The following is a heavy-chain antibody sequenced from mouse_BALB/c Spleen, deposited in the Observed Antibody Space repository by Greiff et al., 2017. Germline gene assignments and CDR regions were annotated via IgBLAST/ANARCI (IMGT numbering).Heavy chain of an antibody. D-gene: IGHD2-14*01. CDR1: GFTFSSYG. CDR3: ARDRYDEGPDY. J-gene: IGHJ2*01. V-gene: IGHV5-6-3*01. Sequence: EVQGVESGGGLVQPGGSLKLSCAASGFTFSSYGMSWVRQTPDKRLELVATINSNGGSTYYPDSVKGRFTISRDNAKNTLYLQMSSLKSEDTAMYYCARDRYDEGPDYWGQGTTLTVSS. CDR2: INSNGGST.